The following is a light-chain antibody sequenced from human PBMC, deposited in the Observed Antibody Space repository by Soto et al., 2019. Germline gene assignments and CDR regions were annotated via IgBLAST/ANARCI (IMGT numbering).Light chain of an antibody. J-gene: IGLJ3*02. CDR1: SSNIGSNY. CDR2: TNT. Sequence: QPVLTQPPSASGTPGQRVTISCSGSSSNIGSNYVYWYQQLPGTAPKLLIYTNTQRPSGVPDRFSGSKSGTSASLAISGLRSEDETDYYCATWDDNLSSWVFGGGTKLTVL. V-gene: IGLV1-47*02. CDR3: ATWDDNLSSWV.